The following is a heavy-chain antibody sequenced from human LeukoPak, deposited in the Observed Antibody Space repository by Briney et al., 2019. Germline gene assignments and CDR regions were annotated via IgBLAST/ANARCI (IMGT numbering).Heavy chain of an antibody. Sequence: ASVKVSCKASGYTFTNYGISWVRQSPGQGLEWMGWINVYNGNTIYAQKLQGRVTMTTDTSTSTAYMELRSLRSDDTAVYYCARLAGTDMTVYFQDWGQGTLVTVSS. V-gene: IGHV1-18*01. J-gene: IGHJ1*01. CDR1: GYTFTNYG. D-gene: IGHD2-21*02. CDR3: ARLAGTDMTVYFQD. CDR2: INVYNGNT.